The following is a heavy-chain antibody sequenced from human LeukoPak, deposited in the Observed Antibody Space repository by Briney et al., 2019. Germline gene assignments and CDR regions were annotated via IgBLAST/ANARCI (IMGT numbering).Heavy chain of an antibody. Sequence: SVKVSCKASGGTFSSYAISWVRQAPGQWLEWMGRIIPILGIANYAQKFQGRVTITADKSTSTAYMELSSLRSEDTAVYYCAKQWELCYWGQGTLVTVSS. J-gene: IGHJ4*02. CDR1: GGTFSSYA. CDR2: IIPILGIA. V-gene: IGHV1-69*04. D-gene: IGHD1-26*01. CDR3: AKQWELCY.